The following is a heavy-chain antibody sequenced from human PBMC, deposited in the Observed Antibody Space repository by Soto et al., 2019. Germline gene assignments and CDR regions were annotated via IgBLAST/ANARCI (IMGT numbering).Heavy chain of an antibody. CDR2: ISGSGGST. CDR1: GFTSSSYA. J-gene: IGHJ6*02. V-gene: IGHV3-23*01. D-gene: IGHD3-3*01. CDR3: AKYDFWSGRISPYYYYGMDV. Sequence: GGSLRLSCAASGFTSSSYAMSWVRQAPGKGLEWVSAISGSGGSTYYADSVKGRFTISRDNSKNTLYLQMNSLRAEDTAVYYCAKYDFWSGRISPYYYYGMDVWGQGTTVTVSS.